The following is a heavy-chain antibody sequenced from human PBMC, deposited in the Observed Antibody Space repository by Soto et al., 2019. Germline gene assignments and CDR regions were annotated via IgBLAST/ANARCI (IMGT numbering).Heavy chain of an antibody. CDR3: ARGALGGAFDY. CDR1: GASITTSY. J-gene: IGHJ4*02. Sequence: PXETLSLTCTVSGASITTSYWIWIRQPPGQGLEWIGYTHHSGTTNYNTSLSGRVTMSMDTSKNQFSLRLSSVTAADAAVYFCARGALGGAFDYWGPGALVTVSS. V-gene: IGHV4-59*01. CDR2: THHSGTT. D-gene: IGHD3-16*01.